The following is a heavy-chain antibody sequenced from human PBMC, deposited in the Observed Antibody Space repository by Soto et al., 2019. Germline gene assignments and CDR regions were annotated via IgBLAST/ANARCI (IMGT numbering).Heavy chain of an antibody. CDR1: GGSISSSHW. Sequence: QVQLQESGPGLVKPSGTLSLTCAVSGGSISSSHWWSWVRQPPGKGLEWIGEIYHSGSTNYSPSPKGRATITVDKSKNQFPLRLISVHAADPAVYYCASAGGGEDYWGQGTLVTISS. CDR3: ASAGGGEDY. D-gene: IGHD3-16*01. V-gene: IGHV4-4*02. CDR2: IYHSGST. J-gene: IGHJ4*02.